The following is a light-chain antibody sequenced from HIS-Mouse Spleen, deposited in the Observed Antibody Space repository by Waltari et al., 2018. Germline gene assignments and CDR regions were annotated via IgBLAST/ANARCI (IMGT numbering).Light chain of an antibody. Sequence: QSALTQPPSASRTPGPSVAISCAVTGSALGGYTYVSAYQQHPGKAPKLMIYEVSKRPSGVPDRFSGSKSGNTASLTVSGLQAEDEADYYCSSYAGSNNLGVFGGGTKLTVL. CDR2: EVS. V-gene: IGLV2-8*01. CDR1: GSALGGYTY. CDR3: SSYAGSNNLGV. J-gene: IGLJ2*01.